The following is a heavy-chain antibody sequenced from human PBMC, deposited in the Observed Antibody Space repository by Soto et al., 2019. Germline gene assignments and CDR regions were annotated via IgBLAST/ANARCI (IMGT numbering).Heavy chain of an antibody. CDR2: MNPNSGNT. CDR1: GYTFTSYD. CDR3: AIERTVSGNDS. J-gene: IGHJ4*02. D-gene: IGHD6-19*01. Sequence: QVQLVQSGAEVKKPGASVKVSCKASGYTFTSYDINWVRQATGQGLEWMGWMNPNSGNTGSAQKCQGRVTMTRNTSISTVYMELSSLRSEDTAVYYCAIERTVSGNDSWGQGTLVTVSS. V-gene: IGHV1-8*01.